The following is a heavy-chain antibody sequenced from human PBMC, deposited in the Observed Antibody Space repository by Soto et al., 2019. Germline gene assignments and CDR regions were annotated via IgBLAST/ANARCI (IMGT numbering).Heavy chain of an antibody. CDR3: AILGAYYQSLDP. J-gene: IGHJ5*02. Sequence: SETVDLTRTVSGGSLSPNYWSWLRQPPGKGLEWVGYIYYGGTTSYNPSLQSRVTISLETSKSQFSLRLTSVTAADTAVYYCAILGAYYQSLDPWDPGTLVTVSS. CDR2: IYYGGTT. V-gene: IGHV4-59*08. CDR1: GGSLSPNY. D-gene: IGHD3-22*01.